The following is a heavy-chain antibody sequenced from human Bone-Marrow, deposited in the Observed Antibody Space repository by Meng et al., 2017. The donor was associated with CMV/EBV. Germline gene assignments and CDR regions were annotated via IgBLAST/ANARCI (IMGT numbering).Heavy chain of an antibody. CDR3: LGGGSGNSYGQFDY. Sequence: GESLKISCAASGFTFSSYWMHWVRQGPRKGLVWVSRIKTDGSSTNYADSVKGRFTISRDNAKNTLYLQMDSLRVEDTAVYYCLGGGSGNSYGQFDYWGQGTEVTVSS. V-gene: IGHV3-74*01. CDR2: IKTDGSST. CDR1: GFTFSSYW. D-gene: IGHD5-18*01. J-gene: IGHJ4*02.